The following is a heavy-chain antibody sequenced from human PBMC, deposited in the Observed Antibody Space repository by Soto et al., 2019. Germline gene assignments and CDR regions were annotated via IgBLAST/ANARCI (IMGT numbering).Heavy chain of an antibody. CDR3: ARVSIYCSGGSCYSPGVAFDI. D-gene: IGHD2-15*01. CDR1: GYTFTGYY. CDR2: INPNSGGT. J-gene: IGHJ3*02. Sequence: QVQLVQSGAEVKKPGASVKVSCKASGYTFTGYYMHWVRQAPGQGLEWMGWINPNSGGTNYAQKFQCWVTMTRDTSISTGYRELSRLRSDDTAVYYCARVSIYCSGGSCYSPGVAFDIWGQGTMVTVSS. V-gene: IGHV1-2*04.